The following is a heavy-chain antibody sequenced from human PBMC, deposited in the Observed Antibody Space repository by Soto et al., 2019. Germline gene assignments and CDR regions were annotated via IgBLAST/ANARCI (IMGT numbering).Heavy chain of an antibody. CDR1: GGTFSSYA. D-gene: IGHD6-13*01. J-gene: IGHJ6*02. Sequence: SVKVSCKASGGTFSSYAVSWVRQAPGQGLEWMGGIIPIFGTANYAQKFQGRVTITADESTSTAYMELSSLRSEDTAVYYCARGSEVVAAAVNGMDVWGQGTTVTVSS. V-gene: IGHV1-69*13. CDR2: IIPIFGTA. CDR3: ARGSEVVAAAVNGMDV.